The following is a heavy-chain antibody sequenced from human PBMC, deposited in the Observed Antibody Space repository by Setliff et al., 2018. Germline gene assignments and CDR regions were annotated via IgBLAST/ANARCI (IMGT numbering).Heavy chain of an antibody. D-gene: IGHD3-3*01. V-gene: IGHV3-30*04. J-gene: IGHJ4*02. CDR1: GFTFSNYA. Sequence: GGSLRLSCAASGFTFSNYAMSWVRQAPGKGLEWVAVISYDGSNKYYADSVKGRFTISRDNSKNTLYLQMNSLRAEDTAVYYCARDLKFFGVGPLHIDYWGQGTLVTVSS. CDR3: ARDLKFFGVGPLHIDY. CDR2: ISYDGSNK.